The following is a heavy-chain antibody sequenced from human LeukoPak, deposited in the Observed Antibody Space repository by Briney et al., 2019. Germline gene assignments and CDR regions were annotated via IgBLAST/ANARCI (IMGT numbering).Heavy chain of an antibody. D-gene: IGHD6-13*01. CDR1: GDSVSSTRSA. CDR3: AGVSSWTEEPDTCLDY. V-gene: IGHV6-1*01. Sequence: SRTLSLTFASSGDSVSSTRSAWNWVRQSPSRGLEWLGRTYYRSKGYKDYAPWVESLISINPDTSNNQFSLQLTSVTPEDTAVYYCAGVSSWTEEPDTCLDYWGQGTLVTVSS. J-gene: IGHJ4*02. CDR2: TYYRSKGYK.